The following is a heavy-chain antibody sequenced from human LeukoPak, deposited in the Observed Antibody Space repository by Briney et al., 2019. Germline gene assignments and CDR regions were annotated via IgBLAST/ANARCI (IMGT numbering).Heavy chain of an antibody. J-gene: IGHJ4*02. CDR1: GLTFTKCA. Sequence: GSLRLSCVASGLTFTKCAMSWIRQAPGKGLEWVAIITATGDTAYYADSVKGRFTISRDNSRNTVYMQMDSLRAEDTAIYYCAGDRNSDWYSPLDYWGQGSQVTVSP. D-gene: IGHD3-9*01. CDR2: ITATGDTA. CDR3: AGDRNSDWYSPLDY. V-gene: IGHV3-23*01.